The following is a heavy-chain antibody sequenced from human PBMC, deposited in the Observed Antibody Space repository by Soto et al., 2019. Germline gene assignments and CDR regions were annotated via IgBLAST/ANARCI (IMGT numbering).Heavy chain of an antibody. CDR1: GGSISSGGYS. D-gene: IGHD1-26*01. J-gene: IGHJ4*02. CDR3: AKGLGYFDS. Sequence: PSETLSLTCAVSGGSISSGGYSWSWIRQPPGKGLEWIGYIYHSGSTYYNPSLKSRVTISVDRSKNQFSLKLSSVTAADTAVYYCAKGLGYFDSWGQGVLVTVSS. V-gene: IGHV4-30-2*02. CDR2: IYHSGST.